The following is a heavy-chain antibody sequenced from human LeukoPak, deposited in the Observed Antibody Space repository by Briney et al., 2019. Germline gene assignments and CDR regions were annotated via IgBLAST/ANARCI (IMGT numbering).Heavy chain of an antibody. J-gene: IGHJ3*02. Sequence: PSETLSLTCTVSGGSISSYYWSWIRQPPGKGLEWTVYIYYSGSTNYNPSLKSRVTISVDTSKNQFSLKLSSVTAADTAVYYCARFDPYGSGFDDDAFDIWGQGTMVTVSS. CDR2: IYYSGST. D-gene: IGHD3-10*01. CDR1: GGSISSYY. CDR3: ARFDPYGSGFDDDAFDI. V-gene: IGHV4-59*01.